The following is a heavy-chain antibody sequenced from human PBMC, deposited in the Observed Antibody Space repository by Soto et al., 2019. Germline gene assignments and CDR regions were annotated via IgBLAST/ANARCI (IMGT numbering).Heavy chain of an antibody. V-gene: IGHV3-23*01. CDR1: GFIFSSYA. CDR2: ISGSGGST. CDR3: AKGSRSAYYDTSTYH. Sequence: PGGSLRLSCAASGFIFSSYAMSWVRQAPGKGLEWVSAISGSGGSTYYADSVKGRFTISRDNSKNTLYLQMNSLRAEDTAVYYCAKGSRSAYYDTSTYHWGQGTLVTVSS. J-gene: IGHJ4*02. D-gene: IGHD3-22*01.